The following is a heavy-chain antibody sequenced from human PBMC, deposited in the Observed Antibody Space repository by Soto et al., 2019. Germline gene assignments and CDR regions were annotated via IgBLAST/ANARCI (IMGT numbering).Heavy chain of an antibody. D-gene: IGHD2-15*01. CDR2: MKPNSGNT. J-gene: IGHJ3*02. CDR1: GYTFTSYD. CDR3: ARERSSGGFDI. Sequence: QVQLVQSGAEVKKPGASVKVSCKTSGYTFTSYDINWVRQATGQGLEWMGWMKPNSGNTAYAEKFQGRVTMTRNSSISTAYMEPRSRRSADTAVYYCARERSSGGFDIWGRGTMVTVSS. V-gene: IGHV1-8*01.